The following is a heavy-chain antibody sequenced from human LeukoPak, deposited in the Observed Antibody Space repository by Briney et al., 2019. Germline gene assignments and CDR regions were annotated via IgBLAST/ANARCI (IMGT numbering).Heavy chain of an antibody. J-gene: IGHJ4*02. CDR1: GYTFTSYA. Sequence: GASVKVSCKASGYTFTSYAMHWVRQDPGQRLEWMGWINAGNGNTKYSQKFQGRVTITRDTSASTAYMELSSLRSEDTAVYYCARRDSSGWYVFDYWGQGTLVTVSS. V-gene: IGHV1-3*01. CDR3: ARRDSSGWYVFDY. D-gene: IGHD6-19*01. CDR2: INAGNGNT.